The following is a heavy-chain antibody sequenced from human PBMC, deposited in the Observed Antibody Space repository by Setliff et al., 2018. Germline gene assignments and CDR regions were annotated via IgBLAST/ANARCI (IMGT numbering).Heavy chain of an antibody. Sequence: GGSLRLSCAASGFTFSSYWMHWVRQAPGRGLVWVSRINSGSTGYAGSVKGRFTISRDNAKKSLYLQMNSLTIEDTALYYCAKDMVAVAAPLNDYYGMDVWGQGTTVTVSS. J-gene: IGHJ6*02. D-gene: IGHD6-19*01. CDR1: GFTFSSYW. CDR2: INSGST. CDR3: AKDMVAVAAPLNDYYGMDV. V-gene: IGHV3-74*01.